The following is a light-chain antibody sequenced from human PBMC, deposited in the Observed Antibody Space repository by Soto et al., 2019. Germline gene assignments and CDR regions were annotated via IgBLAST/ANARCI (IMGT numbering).Light chain of an antibody. Sequence: DIQMTQSPSTLSASVGDRVTITRQASQNINYWLAWYQQKLGSPPKLLIYDASNLGHGVPSRFSGGGSGTHFTFHISSLRPDDVATYYCQQYSGPRTFGQGTKV. CDR2: DAS. CDR3: QQYSGPRT. J-gene: IGKJ1*01. CDR1: QNINYW. V-gene: IGKV1-5*01.